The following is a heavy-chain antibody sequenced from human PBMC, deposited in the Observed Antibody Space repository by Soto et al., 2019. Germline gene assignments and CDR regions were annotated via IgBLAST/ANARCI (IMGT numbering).Heavy chain of an antibody. CDR3: AKATYGYYVAYYYCMDV. CDR2: ISGSGGST. V-gene: IGHV3-23*01. D-gene: IGHD4-17*01. Sequence: EVQLLESGGGLVQPGGSLRLSCAASGFTFSSYAMSWVRQAPGKGLEWVSAISGSGGSTYYADSVKGRFTISRDNSKNTLYLQMNSLRAEDTAVYYCAKATYGYYVAYYYCMDVWGQGTTVTVSS. CDR1: GFTFSSYA. J-gene: IGHJ6*02.